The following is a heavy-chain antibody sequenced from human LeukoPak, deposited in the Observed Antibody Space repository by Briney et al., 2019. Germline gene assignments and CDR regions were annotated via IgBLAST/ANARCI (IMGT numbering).Heavy chain of an antibody. CDR3: AREKKGFLDAMDV. J-gene: IGHJ6*02. D-gene: IGHD3-3*01. CDR1: GGSISSYY. V-gene: IGHV4-4*07. CDR2: ICTNGIT. Sequence: ASETLSLTCTVSGGSISSYYWSWIRQPAGKGLEWVGRICTNGITNYNPSLKSRVTMSVDTSKNQVSLKVSSVTAADTAVYYCAREKKGFLDAMDVWGQGTTVTVSS.